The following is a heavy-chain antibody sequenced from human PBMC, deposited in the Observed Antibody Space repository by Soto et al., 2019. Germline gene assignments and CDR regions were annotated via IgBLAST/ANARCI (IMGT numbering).Heavy chain of an antibody. CDR2: IGGSGDTT. D-gene: IGHD6-13*01. J-gene: IGHJ4*02. CDR1: GFTFYTYA. V-gene: IGHV3-23*01. CDR3: AKDSAATRGYFDY. Sequence: EVQLLESGGGLVQPGGSLRLSCAVSGFTFYTYAMSWVRQTPGKGLEWVAAIGGSGDTTYYADSVKGRFTISRDNSKNTLFLQMNSLRDEDAAIYYCAKDSAATRGYFDYWGQGTLVTVSS.